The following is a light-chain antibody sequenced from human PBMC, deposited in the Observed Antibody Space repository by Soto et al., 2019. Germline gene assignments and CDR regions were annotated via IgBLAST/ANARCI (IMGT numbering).Light chain of an antibody. CDR2: GAS. CDR1: QSVGSN. CDR3: QQYNTWPPDRT. V-gene: IGKV3-15*01. Sequence: EIVMTQAPPTLSVSPGERATLSSRASQSVGSNLAWYQQKPGQAPRLLIYGASTRSTGIPDRFSGSGSGTEVTLTISSLQSEDFGIYLCQQYNTWPPDRTFGQRTKVEIK. J-gene: IGKJ1*01.